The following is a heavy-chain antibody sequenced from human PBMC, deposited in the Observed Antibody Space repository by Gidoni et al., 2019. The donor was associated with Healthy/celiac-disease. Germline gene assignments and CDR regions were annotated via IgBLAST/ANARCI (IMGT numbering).Heavy chain of an antibody. J-gene: IGHJ5*02. V-gene: IGHV3-21*01. CDR2: ISSSSSYI. CDR3: ARDGEAYCGGDCYSLNWFDP. D-gene: IGHD2-21*02. CDR1: GFTFSSYS. Sequence: EVQLVESGGGLVKPGGSLRLSCAASGFTFSSYSMNWVRQAPGKGLEWVSSISSSSSYIYYADSVKGRFTISRDNAKNSLYLQMNSLRAEDTAVYYCARDGEAYCGGDCYSLNWFDPWGQGTLVTVSS.